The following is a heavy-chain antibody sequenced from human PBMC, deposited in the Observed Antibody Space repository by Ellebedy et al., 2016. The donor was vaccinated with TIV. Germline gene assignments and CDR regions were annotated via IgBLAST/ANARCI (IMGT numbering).Heavy chain of an antibody. V-gene: IGHV4-34*01. J-gene: IGHJ6*02. CDR2: IHHSGST. Sequence: MPSETLSLTCAVYGGSFSGYYWSWIRQPPGKGLEWIGEIHHSGSTNYNQSLKIRVTISVDTSKNQFSLELSSVTAADTAVYYCARDPEDIVVVPAAKGAGSYYYYGMDVWGQGTTVTVSS. CDR3: ARDPEDIVVVPAAKGAGSYYYYGMDV. D-gene: IGHD2-2*01. CDR1: GGSFSGYY.